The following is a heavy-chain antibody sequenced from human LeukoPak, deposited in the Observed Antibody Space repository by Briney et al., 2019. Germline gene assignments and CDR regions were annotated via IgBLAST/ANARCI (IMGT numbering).Heavy chain of an antibody. D-gene: IGHD2-8*01. CDR2: ISAYNGNT. Sequence: ASVTVSCTASGYTFTIYGISWVRQAPGQGLEWMGWISAYNGNTNYAQKLQGRVTMTTDTSTSTAYMELRSLRSDDTAVYYCARDHIVLMVYTLYYYGMDVWGQGTTVTVSS. J-gene: IGHJ6*02. CDR1: GYTFTIYG. V-gene: IGHV1-18*01. CDR3: ARDHIVLMVYTLYYYGMDV.